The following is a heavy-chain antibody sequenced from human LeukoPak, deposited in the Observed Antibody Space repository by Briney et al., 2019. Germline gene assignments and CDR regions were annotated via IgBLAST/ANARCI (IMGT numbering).Heavy chain of an antibody. D-gene: IGHD3-9*01. CDR3: ARLASDILTGYFDY. V-gene: IGHV5-51*01. J-gene: IGHJ4*02. Sequence: PGESWKISARGSGYNFTSYWCGGWRQMPGKGLEGLGGFYPGESGTRYSTSFRGQVTISADKSISTAYLHWSSLKASETAMYYCARLASDILTGYFDYWGQGTLVTVSS. CDR1: GYNFTSYW. CDR2: FYPGESGT.